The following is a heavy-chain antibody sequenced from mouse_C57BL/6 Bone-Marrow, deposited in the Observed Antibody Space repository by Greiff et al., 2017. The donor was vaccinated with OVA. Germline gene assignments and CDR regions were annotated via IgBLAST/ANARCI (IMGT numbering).Heavy chain of an antibody. CDR2: IWGDGST. D-gene: IGHD1-1*01. J-gene: IGHJ3*01. V-gene: IGHV2-3*01. CDR3: AKPEYYGSSLAGFAY. CDR1: GFSLTSYG. Sequence: QVQLKESGPGLVAPSQSLSITCTVSGFSLTSYGVSWVRQPPGKGLEWLGVIWGDGSTNYHSALISRLSISKDNYTSQVFLKLNSLQTDDTATCYCAKPEYYGSSLAGFAYWGQGTLVTVSA.